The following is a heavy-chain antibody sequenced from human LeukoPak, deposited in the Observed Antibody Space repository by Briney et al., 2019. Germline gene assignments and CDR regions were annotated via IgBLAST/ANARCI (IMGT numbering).Heavy chain of an antibody. CDR1: GGSISSGGYY. J-gene: IGHJ6*02. CDR2: IYYSGRT. CDR3: ARALSSLNCSSTSCYLHYYGMDV. V-gene: IGHV4-31*03. Sequence: SETLSLTCTVSGGSISSGGYYWSWIRQHPGKGLEWIGYIYYSGRTYYNPSLKSRVTISVDTSKNQFSLKLSSVTAADTAVYYCARALSSLNCSSTSCYLHYYGMDVWGQGTTVTVSS. D-gene: IGHD2-2*01.